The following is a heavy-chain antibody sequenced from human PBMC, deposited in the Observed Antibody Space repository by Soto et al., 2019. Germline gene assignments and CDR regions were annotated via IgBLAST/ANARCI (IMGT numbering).Heavy chain of an antibody. J-gene: IGHJ3*02. CDR2: IYPADSDT. CDR3: ATFGAVVQDAFDI. V-gene: IGHV5-51*01. Sequence: XXSLKLSCKGSGYSFTSYWIVWVRQMPGKGLEWMGIIYPADSDTTYSPSFQGQVTMSADTSISTAYLQWNSLKASDTAMYYCATFGAVVQDAFDIWGQGTMVTVS. D-gene: IGHD2-8*02. CDR1: GYSFTSYW.